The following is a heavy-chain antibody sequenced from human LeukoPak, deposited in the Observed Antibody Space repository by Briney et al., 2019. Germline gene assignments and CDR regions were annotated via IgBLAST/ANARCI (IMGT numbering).Heavy chain of an antibody. J-gene: IGHJ4*02. Sequence: GGSLRLSCAASGFTFSSYAMSWVRQAPGRGLERVSSISGSGTGAYYADSVRGRFTISRDNSKNTLYLQMNSLRAEDTAVYYCAKGSLGYCTSTCYYLDCWGQGTLVAVSS. CDR3: AKGSLGYCTSTCYYLDC. V-gene: IGHV3-23*01. D-gene: IGHD2-2*01. CDR2: ISGSGTGA. CDR1: GFTFSSYA.